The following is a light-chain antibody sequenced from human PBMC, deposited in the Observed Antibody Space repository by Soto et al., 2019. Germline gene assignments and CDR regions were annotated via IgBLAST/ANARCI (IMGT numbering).Light chain of an antibody. CDR3: MQALQPTLT. V-gene: IGKV2-28*01. J-gene: IGKJ4*01. CDR2: LGS. CDR1: QSLLHSNGYNY. Sequence: DIVMTQSPLSLPVTPGEPASISCRSSQSLLHSNGYNYLDWYLQKPGQSPQLLIYLGSNRASGVTDRFSGSGSGTDFTLKISRVEAEDVGVYYCMQALQPTLTFGGGTKVEIK.